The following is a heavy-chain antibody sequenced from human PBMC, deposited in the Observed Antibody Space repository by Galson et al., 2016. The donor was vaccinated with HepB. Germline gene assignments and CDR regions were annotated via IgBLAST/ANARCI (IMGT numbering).Heavy chain of an antibody. CDR1: GFTFSSYW. Sequence: SLRLSCAASGFTFSSYWMHWVRQAPGKGLVWVSRINSDGSSTTYAGSVKGRFTISRDNAKNTLYLQMNGLKAEDTAVYYRARGPPYGEFDYWGQGTLVTVSS. J-gene: IGHJ4*02. D-gene: IGHD3-10*01. CDR3: ARGPPYGEFDY. CDR2: INSDGSST. V-gene: IGHV3-74*01.